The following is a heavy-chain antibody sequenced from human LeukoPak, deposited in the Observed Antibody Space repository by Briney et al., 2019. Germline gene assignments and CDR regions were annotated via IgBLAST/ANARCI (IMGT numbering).Heavy chain of an antibody. CDR1: GYTFTSYY. CDR3: ARGLYYYGSGSSNWFDP. D-gene: IGHD3-10*01. Sequence: GSSVNVSCKASGYTFTSYYINGVRQATAQGREGMGWRNPNRWNTGYAHDFHGRGTMTRHPYISTAYMELSSLRSEDTAVYYCARGLYYYGSGSSNWFDPWGKGNLVHVFS. J-gene: IGHJ5*02. V-gene: IGHV1-8*01. CDR2: RNPNRWNT.